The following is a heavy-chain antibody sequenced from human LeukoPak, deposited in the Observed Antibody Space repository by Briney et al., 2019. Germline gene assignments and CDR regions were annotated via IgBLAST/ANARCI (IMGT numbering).Heavy chain of an antibody. D-gene: IGHD3-10*01. Sequence: ASVKVSCKASGYTFTSYDINWVRQATGQGLEWMGWMNPNSGNTGYAQEFQGRVTMTRNTSISTAYMELSSLRSEDTAVYYCARDLWFGEFPYGMDVWGQGTTVTVSS. V-gene: IGHV1-8*01. CDR2: MNPNSGNT. CDR1: GYTFTSYD. CDR3: ARDLWFGEFPYGMDV. J-gene: IGHJ6*02.